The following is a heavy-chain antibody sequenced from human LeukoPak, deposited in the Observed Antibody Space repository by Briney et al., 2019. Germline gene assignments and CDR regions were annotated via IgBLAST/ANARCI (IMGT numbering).Heavy chain of an antibody. CDR1: GYSFTSYW. Sequence: PGESLKISCKGSGYSFTSYWIGWVRQMPGKGLEWMGIIYPGDSDTRYSPSFQGQVTISADKSISTAYLQWSSLKASDTAMYYCARHPYSSSWYPANYYYYGMDVWGQGTTVTVSS. CDR2: IYPGDSDT. D-gene: IGHD6-13*01. CDR3: ARHPYSSSWYPANYYYYGMDV. V-gene: IGHV5-51*01. J-gene: IGHJ6*02.